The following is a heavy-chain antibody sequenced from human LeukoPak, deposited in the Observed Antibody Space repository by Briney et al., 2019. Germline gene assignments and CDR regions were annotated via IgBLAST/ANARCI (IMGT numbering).Heavy chain of an antibody. J-gene: IGHJ4*02. D-gene: IGHD3-10*01. CDR3: ARDSSLLRSFDY. CDR2: VNHSGRT. Sequence: SETLSLTCAVYGGSFSDYWWTWIRQSPGKGLEWIGEVNHSGRTNYNPSLKSRVSISVDRSKKQFSLKLYSVTAADTAVYYCARDSSLLRSFDYWGQGTLVTVSS. CDR1: GGSFSDYW. V-gene: IGHV4-34*01.